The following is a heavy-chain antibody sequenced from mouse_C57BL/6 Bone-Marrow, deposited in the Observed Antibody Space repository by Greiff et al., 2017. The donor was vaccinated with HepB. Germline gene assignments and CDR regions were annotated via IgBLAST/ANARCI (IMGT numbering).Heavy chain of an antibody. D-gene: IGHD1-1*01. CDR2: IYPGSGST. V-gene: IGHV1-55*01. J-gene: IGHJ4*01. CDR1: GYTFTSYW. Sequence: VQLQQPGAELVKPGASVKMSCKASGYTFTSYWITWVKQRPGQGLEWIGDIYPGSGSTNYNEKFKSKATLTVDTSSSTAYMQLSSLTSEDSAVYYCARNYDGSSCVTFYAMDYWGQGTSVTVSS. CDR3: ARNYDGSSCVTFYAMDY.